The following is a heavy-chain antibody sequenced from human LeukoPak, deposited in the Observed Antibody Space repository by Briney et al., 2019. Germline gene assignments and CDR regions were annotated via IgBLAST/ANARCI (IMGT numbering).Heavy chain of an antibody. CDR3: VLAAASNVFDY. Sequence: GESLKISCKGSGYSFTSYWIGWVRQLPGKGLEWMGIIYPGDSDTRYSPSFQGQVTISADKSISTAYLQWSSLKASDTAMYYCVLAAASNVFDYWGQGTLVTVSS. D-gene: IGHD6-13*01. V-gene: IGHV5-51*01. CDR1: GYSFTSYW. J-gene: IGHJ4*02. CDR2: IYPGDSDT.